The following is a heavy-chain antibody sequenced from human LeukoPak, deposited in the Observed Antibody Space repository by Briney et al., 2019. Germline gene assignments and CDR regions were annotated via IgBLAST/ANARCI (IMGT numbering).Heavy chain of an antibody. D-gene: IGHD6-19*01. Sequence: PSQTLSLTCVISGDSVSSASAAWNWFRQSPSRCLEWLGRTYYRSEWSYDYAVSVRSRITINSDTSKNQFSLQLNSVTPEDTAVYYCASGWALDSWGQGTLVTVSS. V-gene: IGHV6-1*01. CDR1: GDSVSSASAA. CDR3: ASGWALDS. J-gene: IGHJ4*02. CDR2: TYYRSEWSY.